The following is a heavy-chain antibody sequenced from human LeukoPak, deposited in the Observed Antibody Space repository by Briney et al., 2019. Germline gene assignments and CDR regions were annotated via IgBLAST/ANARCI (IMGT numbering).Heavy chain of an antibody. V-gene: IGHV3-23*01. D-gene: IGHD3-22*01. CDR1: GFTFSSYG. J-gene: IGHJ4*02. Sequence: PGGSLRLSCAASGFTFSSYGMNWVRQAPGEGLEWVSGIGVGGTTYYADSVKGRFTISRDTSKNTLYLHMNSLRAEDTAVYYCAKTQGYYDCWGQGTLVTVSS. CDR3: AKTQGYYDC. CDR2: IGVGGTT.